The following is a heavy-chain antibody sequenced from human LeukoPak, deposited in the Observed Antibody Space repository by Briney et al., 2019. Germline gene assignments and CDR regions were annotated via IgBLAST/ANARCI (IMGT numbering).Heavy chain of an antibody. CDR3: AKEGSSGWFRAYYFDY. J-gene: IGHJ4*02. CDR1: GFTFSSYA. D-gene: IGHD6-19*01. CDR2: ISGSGDST. V-gene: IGHV3-23*01. Sequence: PGGSLRLSCAASGFTFSSYAMSWVRQAPGKGLDWVSAISGSGDSTYYADSVKGRFTISRDNSKNTLYLQMNSLRAEDTAIYYCAKEGSSGWFRAYYFDYWGQGTLVTVSS.